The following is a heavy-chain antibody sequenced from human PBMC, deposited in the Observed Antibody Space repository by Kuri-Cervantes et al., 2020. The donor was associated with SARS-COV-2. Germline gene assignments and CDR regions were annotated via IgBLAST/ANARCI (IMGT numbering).Heavy chain of an antibody. CDR3: VKDKAQGVGASSPDAFDL. CDR2: ISWSSKTV. Sequence: LSLTCAASGFNFDDCAMHWARQVPGKGLEWVSGISWSSKTVAYADSVKGRFTIYRDNAKNSLDLQMNSLKTEDTALYFCVKDKAQGVGASSPDAFDLWGQGTMVTVSS. D-gene: IGHD1-26*01. V-gene: IGHV3-9*01. J-gene: IGHJ3*01. CDR1: GFNFDDCA.